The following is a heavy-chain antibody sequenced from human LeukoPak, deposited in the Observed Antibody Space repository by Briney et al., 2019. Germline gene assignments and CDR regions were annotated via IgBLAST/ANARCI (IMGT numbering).Heavy chain of an antibody. D-gene: IGHD4-17*01. Sequence: PSETLSLTCTVSGGSISSYYWSWIRQPPGKGLEWVGYLFYSGNTNSNPSLKSRVTISADTSKNQFSLRLNSVTAADTAVYYCARGPSVTSIGGPWGQGTLVTVSA. CDR2: LFYSGNT. CDR3: ARGPSVTSIGGP. V-gene: IGHV4-59*01. J-gene: IGHJ5*02. CDR1: GGSISSYY.